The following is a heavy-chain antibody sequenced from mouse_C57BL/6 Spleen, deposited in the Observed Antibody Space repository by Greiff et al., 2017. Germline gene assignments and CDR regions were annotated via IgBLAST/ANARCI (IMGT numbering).Heavy chain of an antibody. CDR2: ISWDDDK. Sequence: QVTLKVSGPGILQSSQTLSLTCSFSGFSLSTSGMGVSWIRQPSGKGLEWLAHISWDDDKRYNPSLKSRLTISKDTSRNQVFLKITSVDTADTATYDCARGSNYLRFAYWGQGTLVTVSA. D-gene: IGHD2-5*01. J-gene: IGHJ3*01. CDR3: ARGSNYLRFAY. V-gene: IGHV8-12*01. CDR1: GFSLSTSGMG.